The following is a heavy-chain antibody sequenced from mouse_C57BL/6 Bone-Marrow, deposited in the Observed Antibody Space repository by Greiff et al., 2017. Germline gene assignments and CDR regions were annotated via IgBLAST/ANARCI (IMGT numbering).Heavy chain of an antibody. CDR2: ISRGGSYT. J-gene: IGHJ3*01. Sequence: EVQLVESGGDLVKPGGSLTLSCAASGFTFSSYGMSWVRQTPDKRLEWVATISRGGSYTYYPDSVKGRFTISRDNAKNTLYLQLSRLKSEDTAMYYCARPYGSSLAWFAYWGQGTLVTVSA. V-gene: IGHV5-6*01. D-gene: IGHD1-1*01. CDR3: ARPYGSSLAWFAY. CDR1: GFTFSSYG.